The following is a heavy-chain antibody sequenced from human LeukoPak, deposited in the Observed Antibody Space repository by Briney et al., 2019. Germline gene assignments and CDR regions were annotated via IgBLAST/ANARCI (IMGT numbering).Heavy chain of an antibody. J-gene: IGHJ4*02. CDR3: TRAYSSGWREPIDY. CDR1: GFTFGDYA. V-gene: IGHV3-49*04. D-gene: IGHD6-19*01. Sequence: PGGSLRLSCTASGFTFGDYAMSWVRQAPGKGLEWVGFIRSKAYGGTTEYAASVKGRFTISRGDSKSIAYLQMNSLKTEDTAVYYCTRAYSSGWREPIDYWGQGTLVTVSS. CDR2: IRSKAYGGTT.